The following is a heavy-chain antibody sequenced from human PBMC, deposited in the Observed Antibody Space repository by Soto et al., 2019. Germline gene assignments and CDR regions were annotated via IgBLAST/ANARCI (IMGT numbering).Heavy chain of an antibody. D-gene: IGHD2-8*01. CDR3: VKLAAYCINGLCYYYIDY. CDR1: GFTFSSYD. J-gene: IGHJ4*02. Sequence: GSLRLSCAASGFTFSSYDMHWVRQATGKGLEWVSAIGTAGDTYYAGSVKGRFTISRENGKNSLYLQMNSLRAGDTAVYYCVKLAAYCINGLCYYYIDYRGQGTLVTVSS. CDR2: IGTAGDT. V-gene: IGHV3-13*04.